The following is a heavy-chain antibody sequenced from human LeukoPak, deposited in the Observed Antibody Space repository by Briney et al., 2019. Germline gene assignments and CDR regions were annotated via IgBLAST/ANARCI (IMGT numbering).Heavy chain of an antibody. J-gene: IGHJ5*02. CDR2: ISDDGTTT. CDR3: ARDSRYYYGSGSYQPYWFDP. CDR1: GFTFNLYW. V-gene: IGHV3-74*01. D-gene: IGHD3-10*01. Sequence: PGGSLRLSRAASGFTFNLYWIHWVRQAPGKGLEWLSRISDDGTTTNYADSVKGRFTISRDNAKNTLYLQMNSLRVDDTAVYYCARDSRYYYGSGSYQPYWFDPWGQGTLVTVSS.